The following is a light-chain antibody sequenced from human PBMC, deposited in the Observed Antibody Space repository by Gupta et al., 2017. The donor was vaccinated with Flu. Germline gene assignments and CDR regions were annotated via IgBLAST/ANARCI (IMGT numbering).Light chain of an antibody. V-gene: IGKV3-15*01. CDR3: QQYDMWPPLT. CDR2: ETS. J-gene: IGKJ4*01. CDR1: RDINSR. Sequence: IVMTQSPATLSVSPGERLTLSCRASRDINSRLAWYQQKPGQSPRLLIYETSTRATGVAARFSGSGYGTEFTLIVSTGQSEDSAIYFCQQYDMWPPLTFGGGTKVEI.